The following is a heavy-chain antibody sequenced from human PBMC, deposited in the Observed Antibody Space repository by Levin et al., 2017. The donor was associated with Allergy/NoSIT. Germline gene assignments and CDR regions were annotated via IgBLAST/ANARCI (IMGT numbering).Heavy chain of an antibody. V-gene: IGHV1-69*13. CDR2: IIPIFGTA. CDR3: ARDVLLDDSSGYYYDYGMDV. CDR1: GGTFSSYA. J-gene: IGHJ6*02. Sequence: ASVKVSCKASGGTFSSYAISWVRQAPGQGLEWMGGIIPIFGTANYAQKFQGRVTITADESTSTAYMELSSLRSEDTAVYYCARDVLLDDSSGYYYDYGMDVWGQGTTVTVSS. D-gene: IGHD3-22*01.